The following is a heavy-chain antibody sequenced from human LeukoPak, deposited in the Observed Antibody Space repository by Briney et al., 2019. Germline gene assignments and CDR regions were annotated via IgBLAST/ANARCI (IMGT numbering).Heavy chain of an antibody. J-gene: IGHJ5*02. CDR3: ARLRHCSSTSCYPKPYNWFDP. CDR1: GFTFSSYD. D-gene: IGHD2-2*01. V-gene: IGHV3-13*01. CDR2: IGTAGDT. Sequence: GGSLRLSCAASGFTFSSYDMHWVRQATGKGLEWVSAIGTAGDTYYPGSVKGRFTISRENAKNSLYLQMNSLRAGDTAVYYCARLRHCSSTSCYPKPYNWFDPWGQGTLVTVSS.